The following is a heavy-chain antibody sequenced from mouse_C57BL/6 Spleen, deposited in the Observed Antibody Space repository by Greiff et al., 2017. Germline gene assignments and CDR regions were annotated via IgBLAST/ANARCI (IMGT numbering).Heavy chain of an antibody. CDR3: ARGVQLRQPRYYAMGY. V-gene: IGHV1-69*01. CDR2: IDPSDSYT. Sequence: QVQLQQPGAELVMPGASVKLSCKASGYTFTSYWMHWVKQRPGQGLEWIGEIDPSDSYTNYNQKFKGKSTLTVDKSSSTAYMQLSSLPSEDSAVYSCARGVQLRQPRYYAMGYWGQGTSVTGSS. J-gene: IGHJ4*01. D-gene: IGHD3-2*02. CDR1: GYTFTSYW.